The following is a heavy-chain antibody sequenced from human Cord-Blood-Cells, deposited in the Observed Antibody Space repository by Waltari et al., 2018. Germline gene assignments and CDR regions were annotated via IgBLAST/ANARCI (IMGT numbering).Heavy chain of an antibody. D-gene: IGHD7-27*01. CDR2: FHLIFGKA. Sequence: QVQLVQSGAEVKKPGSSVKVSCKASGGTFSSYAISWVRQAPGQGLEWMGGFHLIFGKANQARKFQGRVTIPADESTSTAYMELRSLRSEDTAVYYCARGREGSGYWFDPWGQGTLVTVSS. J-gene: IGHJ5*02. CDR3: ARGREGSGYWFDP. V-gene: IGHV1-69*01. CDR1: GGTFSSYA.